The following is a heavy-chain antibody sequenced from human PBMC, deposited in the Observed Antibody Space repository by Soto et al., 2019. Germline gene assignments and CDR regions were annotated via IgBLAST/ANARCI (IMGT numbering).Heavy chain of an antibody. CDR1: GYTFISYY. V-gene: IGHV1-46*01. J-gene: IGHJ4*02. CDR2: INPSGGGT. CDR3: ARGRHYIDY. Sequence: ASVKVSCKTSGYTFISYYIHWVRQAPGQGLEWMGIINPSGGGTNYAQKFQGRVTMTRDTSTRTVYMELSSLRSEDTAVYYCARGRHYIDYWGQGTLVTVSS.